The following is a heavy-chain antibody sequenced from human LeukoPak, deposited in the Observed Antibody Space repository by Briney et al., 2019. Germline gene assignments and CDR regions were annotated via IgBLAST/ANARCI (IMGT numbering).Heavy chain of an antibody. CDR1: GFTFSSYA. Sequence: GGSLRLSCAASGFTFSSYAMHWVRQAPGKGLEWVAVISYDGSNKYSADSVKGRFSISRDNSKNTLYLQMNNLRAEDTAVYYCARAPSDWPLDYWGQGTLVTVSS. CDR3: ARAPSDWPLDY. V-gene: IGHV3-30-3*01. J-gene: IGHJ4*02. CDR2: ISYDGSNK. D-gene: IGHD2-21*02.